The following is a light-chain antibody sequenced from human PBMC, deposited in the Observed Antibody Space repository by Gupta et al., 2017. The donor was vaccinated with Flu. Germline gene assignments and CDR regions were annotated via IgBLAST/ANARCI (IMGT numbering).Light chain of an antibody. V-gene: IGKV3-20*01. CDR1: QSVARNY. CDR3: QYCTTEPPGVA. J-gene: IGKJ1*01. CDR2: ATS. Sequence: LSLSPGERATLSCRASQSVARNYLAWYQQKPGQAPRLLLYATSSRAAGIPDRFSGSGAGTDFTLTISRREPEDSSLYYCQYCTTEPPGVAFGQGTKVDIK.